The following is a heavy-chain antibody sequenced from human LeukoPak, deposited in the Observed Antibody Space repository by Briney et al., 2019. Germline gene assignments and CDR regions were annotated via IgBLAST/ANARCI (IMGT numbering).Heavy chain of an antibody. V-gene: IGHV3-23*01. J-gene: IGHJ4*02. CDR3: AKDLTIFGVVISAPFDY. CDR2: ISGSGGST. D-gene: IGHD3-3*01. CDR1: GFTFSSYA. Sequence: PGGSLRLSCAASGFTFSSYAMSWVRQAPGKGLEWVSAISGSGGSTYYADSVKGRFTISRDNSKNTLYLQMNSLRAEDTAVYYCAKDLTIFGVVISAPFDYWGQGTLVTVSS.